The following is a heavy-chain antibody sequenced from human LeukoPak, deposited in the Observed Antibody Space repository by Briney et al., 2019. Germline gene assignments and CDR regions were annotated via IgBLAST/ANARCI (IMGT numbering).Heavy chain of an antibody. Sequence: PGGSLRLSCAASGFTFDDYAMHWVRQAPGKGLEWVSGISWNSGSIGYADSVKGRFTISRDNAKNSLYLQMNSLRAEDTALYYCAKRAVTTFSSGFHYWGQGTLVTVSS. J-gene: IGHJ4*02. CDR1: GFTFDDYA. D-gene: IGHD4-17*01. CDR3: AKRAVTTFSSGFHY. V-gene: IGHV3-9*01. CDR2: ISWNSGSI.